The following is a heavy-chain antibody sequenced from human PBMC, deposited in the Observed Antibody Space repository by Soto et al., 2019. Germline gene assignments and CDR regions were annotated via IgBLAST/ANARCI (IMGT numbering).Heavy chain of an antibody. CDR3: ARNYYDSSGSPWDAFDI. CDR1: GFNFGPFL. J-gene: IGHJ3*02. Sequence: AGGSLRLSCAASGFNFGPFLMHWVRQAPGKGLVWVSRINSDGSSTSYADSVKGRFTISRDNAKNTLYLQMNSLRAEDTAVYYCARNYYDSSGSPWDAFDIWGQGTMVTVSS. V-gene: IGHV3-74*01. CDR2: INSDGSST. D-gene: IGHD3-22*01.